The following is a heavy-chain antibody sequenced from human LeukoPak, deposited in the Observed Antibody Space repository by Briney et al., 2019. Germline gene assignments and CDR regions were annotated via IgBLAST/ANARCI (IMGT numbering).Heavy chain of an antibody. CDR2: ISWNSGII. Sequence: GGSLRLSCAASGITFDDYAMHWVRQAPGKGLEWASGISWNSGIIVYADSVKGRFTISRDNAKNSLYLQMNSLRAEDTAFYYCARGRGLGVTSTPVPFDYWGQGTLVTVSS. CDR3: ARGRGLGVTSTPVPFDY. D-gene: IGHD2-21*02. V-gene: IGHV3-9*01. J-gene: IGHJ4*02. CDR1: GITFDDYA.